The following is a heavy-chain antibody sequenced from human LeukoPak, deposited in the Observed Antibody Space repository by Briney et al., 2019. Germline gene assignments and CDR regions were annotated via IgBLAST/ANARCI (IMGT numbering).Heavy chain of an antibody. Sequence: GGSLRLSCAASGFTFNSYWIHWVRQAPGKGLVWVSRINTDGSRTNHADSVKGRFAISRGDAKNTVHLQMYSLGAEDSAVYYCVRGASLAYYMDVWGKGTTVTVSS. CDR2: INTDGSRT. CDR3: VRGASLAYYMDV. J-gene: IGHJ6*03. V-gene: IGHV3-74*01. CDR1: GFTFNSYW. D-gene: IGHD3-16*02.